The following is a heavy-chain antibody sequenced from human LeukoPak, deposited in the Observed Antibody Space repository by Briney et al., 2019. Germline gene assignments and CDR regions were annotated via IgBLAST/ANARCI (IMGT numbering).Heavy chain of an antibody. CDR2: FIPILGTP. V-gene: IGHV1-69*13. Sequence: SVKVSCKTSGGIFRSYGLDWVRQAPGQGLEWMGGFIPILGTPKYAQNLQGRVTITADESTSTGYMELSSLRYEDTAVYYCAGGLYCSSSTSCYDYGMDVWGQGTTVTVSS. CDR3: AGGLYCSSSTSCYDYGMDV. CDR1: GGIFRSYG. D-gene: IGHD2-2*01. J-gene: IGHJ6*02.